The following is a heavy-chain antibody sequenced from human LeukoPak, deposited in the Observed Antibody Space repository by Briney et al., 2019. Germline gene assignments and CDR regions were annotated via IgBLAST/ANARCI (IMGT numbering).Heavy chain of an antibody. D-gene: IGHD6-19*01. CDR2: ISSSSSYI. Sequence: KTGGSLRLSCAASGFTFSSYSVNWVRQAPGKGLEWVSSISSSSSYIYYADSVKGRFTISRDNAKNSLYLQMNSLRAEDTAVYYCARDKEYSSGWYSSPVDYWGQGTLVTVSS. CDR1: GFTFSSYS. J-gene: IGHJ4*02. V-gene: IGHV3-21*01. CDR3: ARDKEYSSGWYSSPVDY.